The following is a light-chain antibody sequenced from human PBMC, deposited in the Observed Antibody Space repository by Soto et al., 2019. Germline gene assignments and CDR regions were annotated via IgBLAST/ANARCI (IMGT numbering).Light chain of an antibody. V-gene: IGKV1-5*03. CDR1: QSISSW. Sequence: DIQMTQSPSSLSASVGDRVTITCRASQSISSWLAWYQQKPGKAPKLLIYMASSLESGVPSRFSGSGSGTEFTLTITTLQPDDFVNHYCQQYNSYTYNFGQGTKLEIK. CDR3: QQYNSYTYN. CDR2: MAS. J-gene: IGKJ2*01.